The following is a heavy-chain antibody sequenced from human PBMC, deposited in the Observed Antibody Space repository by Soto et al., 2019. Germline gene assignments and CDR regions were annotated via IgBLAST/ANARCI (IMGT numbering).Heavy chain of an antibody. CDR2: ISGSGGST. V-gene: IGHV3-23*01. CDR1: GFTFSSYA. J-gene: IGHJ4*02. CDR3: AKVLCGGGGAPRGYFDY. D-gene: IGHD2-21*01. Sequence: GGSLRLSCAASGFTFSSYAMSWVRQAPGKGLEWVSAISGSGGSTYYADSVKGRFTISRDNSKNTLYLQMNSLRAEDTAVYYWAKVLCGGGGAPRGYFDYGGQGTRVPVPS.